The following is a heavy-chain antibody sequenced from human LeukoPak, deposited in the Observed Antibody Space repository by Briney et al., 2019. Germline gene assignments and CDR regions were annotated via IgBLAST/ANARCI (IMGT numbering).Heavy chain of an antibody. D-gene: IGHD4-17*01. J-gene: IGHJ4*02. V-gene: IGHV4-34*01. CDR2: INHSGST. Sequence: SETLSLTCAVYGGSFSGYYWSWIRQPPGKGLEWTGEINHSGSTNYNPSLKSRVTISVDTSKNQFSLKLSSVTAADTAVYYCARGGDGDYEPPFDYWGQGTLVTVSS. CDR1: GGSFSGYY. CDR3: ARGGDGDYEPPFDY.